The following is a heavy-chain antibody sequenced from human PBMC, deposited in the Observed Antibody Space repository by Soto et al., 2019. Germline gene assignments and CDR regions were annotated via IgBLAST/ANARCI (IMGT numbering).Heavy chain of an antibody. J-gene: IGHJ6*02. V-gene: IGHV5-10-1*01. D-gene: IGHD2-2*01. CDR1: GYSFTSYW. CDR3: ARNGILVVAAAQSSYYYYGMDV. Sequence: GESLKISCKGSGYSFTSYWISWVRQMPGKGLGRMGRIDPSDSYTNYSPSFQGHVTISADKSISTAYLQRRSLKASDTATYYCARNGILVVAAAQSSYYYYGMDVWGRGTTLTVSS. CDR2: IDPSDSYT.